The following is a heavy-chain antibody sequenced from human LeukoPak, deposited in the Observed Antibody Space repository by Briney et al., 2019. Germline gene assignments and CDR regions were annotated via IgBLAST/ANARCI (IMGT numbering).Heavy chain of an antibody. V-gene: IGHV3-7*04. CDR1: GFTFSSYW. CDR2: MKHDESEK. CDR3: ARDPPPPRITMVRGVISVDY. D-gene: IGHD3-10*01. Sequence: QPGGSLRLSCAASGFTFSSYWMSWVRQAPGKGLEWVANMKHDESEKSSEDSVKGRFTTSTENTKNSLYLQMNSLRAEDTAVYYCARDPPPPRITMVRGVISVDYWGQGTLVTVAT. J-gene: IGHJ4*02.